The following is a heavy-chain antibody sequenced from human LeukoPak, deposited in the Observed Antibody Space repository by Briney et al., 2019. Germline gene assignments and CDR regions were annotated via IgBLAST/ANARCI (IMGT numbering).Heavy chain of an antibody. J-gene: IGHJ4*02. V-gene: IGHV3-21*01. CDR3: ARDRSDGYYFDY. CDR1: GFTFSSYS. CDR2: ISSGSSYI. Sequence: GGSLRLSCAASGFTFSSYSMNWVRQAPGKGLEWVSYISSGSSYIYYADSVKGRFTISRDNAKNSLYLQMNSLRAEDTAVYYCARDRSDGYYFDYWGQGTLVTVSS.